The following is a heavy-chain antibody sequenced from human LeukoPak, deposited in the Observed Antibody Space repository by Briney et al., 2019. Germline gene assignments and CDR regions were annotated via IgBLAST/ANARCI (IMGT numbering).Heavy chain of an antibody. Sequence: ASVKVSCKASVYTFTGYYMHWVRQAPGQGLEWMGWINPNSGGTNYAQKFQGRVTMTRDTSISTAYMELSRLRSDDTAVYYCARVGVYCSSTSCYGYWGQGTLVTVSS. CDR1: VYTFTGYY. D-gene: IGHD2-2*01. CDR3: ARVGVYCSSTSCYGY. V-gene: IGHV1-2*02. CDR2: INPNSGGT. J-gene: IGHJ4*02.